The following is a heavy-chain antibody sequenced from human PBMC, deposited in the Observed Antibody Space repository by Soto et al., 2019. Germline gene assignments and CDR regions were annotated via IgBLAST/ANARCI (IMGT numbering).Heavy chain of an antibody. CDR2: ISYGNPSI. CDR1: GFTFNSYN. J-gene: IGHJ4*02. CDR3: ARAVSGGRPSDY. D-gene: IGHD3-3*01. Sequence: EVQLVESGGGLVQPGGSLRLSCAASGFTFNSYNMNWVRQAPGKGLEWISYISYGNPSIYYADSVKGRFTISRDNAKDSLFLQMNSLRDEDTAVYYCARAVSGGRPSDYWGQGTLVTVSS. V-gene: IGHV3-48*02.